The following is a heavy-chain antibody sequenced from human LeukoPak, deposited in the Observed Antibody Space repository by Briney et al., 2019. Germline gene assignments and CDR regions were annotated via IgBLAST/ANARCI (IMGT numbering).Heavy chain of an antibody. D-gene: IGHD5-18*01. CDR2: IYHSGST. CDR1: GYSISSGYY. J-gene: IGHJ4*02. Sequence: SETLSPTCAVSGYSISSGYYWGWIRQPPGKGLEWIGSIYHSGSTYYNPSLKSRVTISVDTSKNQFSLKLSSVTAADTAVYYCARLYSYGYLDYWGQGTLVTVSS. CDR3: ARLYSYGYLDY. V-gene: IGHV4-38-2*01.